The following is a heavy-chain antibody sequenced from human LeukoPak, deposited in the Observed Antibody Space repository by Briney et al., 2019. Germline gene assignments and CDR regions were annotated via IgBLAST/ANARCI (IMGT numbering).Heavy chain of an antibody. D-gene: IGHD1-1*01. CDR2: ISYDGSNK. Sequence: PGRSLRLSCAASGFTFSSYAMHWVRQAPGKGLEWVAVISYDGSNKYYADSVKGRFTISADNARNSLHLQMNSLRVEDTAVYYCARDHNYAFDNWGQGTLVSVSS. V-gene: IGHV3-30*04. CDR3: ARDHNYAFDN. J-gene: IGHJ4*02. CDR1: GFTFSSYA.